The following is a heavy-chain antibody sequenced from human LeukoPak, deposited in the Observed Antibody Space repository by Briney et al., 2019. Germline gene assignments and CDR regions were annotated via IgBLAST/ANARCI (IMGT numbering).Heavy chain of an antibody. V-gene: IGHV3-23*01. CDR1: GFSFSTYG. CDR3: AKRYSSGWYGFDY. CDR2: ISGSGGST. Sequence: GGSLRLSCAASGFSFSTYGMSWVRQAPGKGLEWVSAISGSGGSTYYADSVKGRFTISRDNSKNTLYLQMNSLRAEDTAVYYCAKRYSSGWYGFDYWGQGTLVTVSS. D-gene: IGHD6-19*01. J-gene: IGHJ4*02.